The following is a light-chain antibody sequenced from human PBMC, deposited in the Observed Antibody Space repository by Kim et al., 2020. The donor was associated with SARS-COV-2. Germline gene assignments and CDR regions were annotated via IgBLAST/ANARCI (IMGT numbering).Light chain of an antibody. CDR2: GAS. V-gene: IGKV3-15*01. CDR3: QQYNNWPPIT. J-gene: IGKJ5*01. Sequence: CPGERATLSCRASQSVSSNIAWYQQKPGQAPRLHIYGASTRATGIPARFSGSGSGTEFTLTISSLQSEDFAVYYCQQYNNWPPITFGQGTRLEIK. CDR1: QSVSSN.